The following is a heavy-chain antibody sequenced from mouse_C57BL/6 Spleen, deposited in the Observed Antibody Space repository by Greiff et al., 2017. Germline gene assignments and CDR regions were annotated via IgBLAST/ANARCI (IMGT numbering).Heavy chain of an antibody. CDR3: ARLGDYDYCAMDY. Sequence: QVHVKQSGAELARPGASVKLSCKASGYTFTSYGISWVKQRTGQGLEWIGEIYPRSGNTYYNEKFKGKATLTADKSSSTAYMELRSLTSEDSAVYFCARLGDYDYCAMDYWGQGTSVTVSS. CDR2: IYPRSGNT. V-gene: IGHV1-81*01. D-gene: IGHD2-4*01. CDR1: GYTFTSYG. J-gene: IGHJ4*01.